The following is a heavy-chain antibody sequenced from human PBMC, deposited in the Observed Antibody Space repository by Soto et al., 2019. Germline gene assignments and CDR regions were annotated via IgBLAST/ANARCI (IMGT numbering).Heavy chain of an antibody. CDR1: GFTFSNAW. J-gene: IGHJ4*02. D-gene: IGHD5-12*01. CDR2: IKSKTDGGTT. Sequence: EVQLVESGGGLVKPGGSLRLSCAASGFTFSNAWMSWVRQAPGKGLEWVGRIKSKTDGGTTDYAAPVKGRFTISRDDSKNTLYLQMNSLKTEDTAVYYCNTEYVDIVATTYFDYWGQGTLVTVSS. CDR3: NTEYVDIVATTYFDY. V-gene: IGHV3-15*01.